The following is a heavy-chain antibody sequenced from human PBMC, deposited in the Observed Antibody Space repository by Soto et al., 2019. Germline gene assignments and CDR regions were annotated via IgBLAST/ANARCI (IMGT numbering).Heavy chain of an antibody. J-gene: IGHJ4*02. CDR1: GYTFTSYY. V-gene: IGHV1-46*03. CDR2: INPSGGST. D-gene: IGHD4-17*01. Sequence: GASVKVSCKASGYTFTSYYMHWVRQAPGQGLEWMGIINPSGGSTSYAQKFQGRVTMTRDTSTSTVYMELSSLRSEDTAVYYCARETPFVDYGDYESHFDYWGQGTLVTVSS. CDR3: ARETPFVDYGDYESHFDY.